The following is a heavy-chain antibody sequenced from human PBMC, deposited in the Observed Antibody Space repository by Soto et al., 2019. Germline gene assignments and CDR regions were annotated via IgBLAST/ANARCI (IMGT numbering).Heavy chain of an antibody. D-gene: IGHD2-21*02. CDR1: GDSISSRSYY. CDR2: IYYSGST. J-gene: IGHJ4*02. Sequence: SETLSLTCTVTGDSISSRSYYWGWIRQPPGKGLEWIGSIYYSGSTYNNPSLRSRVSMSIDTSKDQFSLKLKSVTAADTALYFCARQRTSVVTQAYFDVWGAGSLVTVSS. V-gene: IGHV4-39*01. CDR3: ARQRTSVVTQAYFDV.